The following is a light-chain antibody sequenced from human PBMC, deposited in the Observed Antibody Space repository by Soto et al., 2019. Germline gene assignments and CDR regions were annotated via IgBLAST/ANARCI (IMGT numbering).Light chain of an antibody. Sequence: DIQITHSPSSLSASVVDRVTITFRASHTIDNYLSWYQQKPGKAPKLLIYAASNLQRGVPSRFSGSGSGTDFTLTIDSLQPDDFAIYYCQQCFSIPPTFGHGTKWIS. V-gene: IGKV1-39*01. J-gene: IGKJ1*01. CDR2: AAS. CDR1: HTIDNY. CDR3: QQCFSIPPT.